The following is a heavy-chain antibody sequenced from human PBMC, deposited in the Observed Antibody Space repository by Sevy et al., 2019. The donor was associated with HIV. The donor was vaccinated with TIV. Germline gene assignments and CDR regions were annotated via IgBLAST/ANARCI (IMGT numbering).Heavy chain of an antibody. D-gene: IGHD4-17*01. V-gene: IGHV3-15*01. CDR3: WTTTKY. Sequence: GGSLRLSCAASGFTFSNAWMSWVRQAPGKGLEWVGRIKSKTDAGTTDYAAPVKGRFTISRDDSKNTVYLQMNSLKTEDTAMYYCWTTTKYWGQGTLVTVSS. CDR2: IKSKTDAGTT. J-gene: IGHJ4*02. CDR1: GFTFSNAW.